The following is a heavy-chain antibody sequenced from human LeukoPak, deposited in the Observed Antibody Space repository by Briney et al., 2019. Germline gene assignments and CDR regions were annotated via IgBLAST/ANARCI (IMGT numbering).Heavy chain of an antibody. Sequence: LPGGSLRLSCIASGFTFGDYAMSWFRQAPGKGLEWVSFIRGKAYGGTTEYAASVKGRFTISRDDSKSIAYLQMNSLKTEDTAVYYCTRVFDQYYYYYYGMDVWGQGTTVTVSS. D-gene: IGHD3-10*02. J-gene: IGHJ6*02. CDR3: TRVFDQYYYYYYGMDV. CDR2: IRGKAYGGTT. V-gene: IGHV3-49*03. CDR1: GFTFGDYA.